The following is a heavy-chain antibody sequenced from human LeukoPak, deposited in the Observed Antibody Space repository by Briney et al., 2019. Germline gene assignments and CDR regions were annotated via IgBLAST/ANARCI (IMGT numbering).Heavy chain of an antibody. Sequence: GGSLRLSCAASGFTVSSNYMSWVRQAPGKGLEWVSVIYSGGSTYYADSVKGRFTISRDNSKNTLYLQMNSLRAEDTAVYYCATRLVDYYDSSGYYGYWGQGTLVTVSS. J-gene: IGHJ4*02. CDR2: IYSGGST. V-gene: IGHV3-53*01. D-gene: IGHD3-22*01. CDR3: ATRLVDYYDSSGYYGY. CDR1: GFTVSSNY.